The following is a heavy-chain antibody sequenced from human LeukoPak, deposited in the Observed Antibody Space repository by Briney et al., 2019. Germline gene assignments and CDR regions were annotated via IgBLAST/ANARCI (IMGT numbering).Heavy chain of an antibody. Sequence: GGSLRLSCAASGFTFSSYWMHWVRQAPGKGLVWVSRVTTDGSSTTYADSVKGRFTISRDNAKNTLYLQMNSLRAEDTAVYYCARVGYCSGGSCYSPNHYYGMGVWGQGTTVTVSS. J-gene: IGHJ6*02. V-gene: IGHV3-74*03. CDR1: GFTFSSYW. D-gene: IGHD2-15*01. CDR2: VTTDGSST. CDR3: ARVGYCSGGSCYSPNHYYGMGV.